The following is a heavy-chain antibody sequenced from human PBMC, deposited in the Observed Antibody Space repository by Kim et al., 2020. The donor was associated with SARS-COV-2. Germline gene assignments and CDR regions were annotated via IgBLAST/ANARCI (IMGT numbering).Heavy chain of an antibody. V-gene: IGHV1-2*06. CDR3: ARGDRRAIFGDYPGY. D-gene: IGHD4-17*01. Sequence: ASVKVSCKGAGYTFVDYYMHWVRQAPGQELEWMGRINPKTGGTNYAQKFQGRVTMTSDTSISIAYMALNRLTSDDTAVFYCARGDRRAIFGDYPGYWGQG. CDR1: GYTFVDYY. J-gene: IGHJ4*02. CDR2: INPKTGGT.